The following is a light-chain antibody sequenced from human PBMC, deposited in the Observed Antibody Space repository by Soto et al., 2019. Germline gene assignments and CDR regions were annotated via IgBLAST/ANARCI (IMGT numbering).Light chain of an antibody. CDR3: QQLYTLPFT. V-gene: IGKV1-9*01. Sequence: DIQLTQSPSLLSASIGARVTITCRASHDISTFLAWYQQKHGKAPKLLIYEASTLQSGVPSRFSGSGSGTECTLTISGLLPEDVAAYHCQQLYTLPFTFGQGTRLEIK. J-gene: IGKJ5*01. CDR1: HDISTF. CDR2: EAS.